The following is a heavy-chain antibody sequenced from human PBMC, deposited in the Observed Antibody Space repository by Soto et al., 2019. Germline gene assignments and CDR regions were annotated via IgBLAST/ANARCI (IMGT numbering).Heavy chain of an antibody. V-gene: IGHV4-59*08. CDR1: GGSISSYY. Sequence: QVQLQESGPGLVKPSETLSLTCTVSGGSISSYYWSWIRQPPGKGLEGIGYIYYSGSTNYNPSLKSRVIISVETSKNHFSLKLSSVTAADTAVYYCTRLYYYYYMDVWGKGTTVTVSS. J-gene: IGHJ6*03. CDR3: TRLYYYYYMDV. CDR2: IYYSGST.